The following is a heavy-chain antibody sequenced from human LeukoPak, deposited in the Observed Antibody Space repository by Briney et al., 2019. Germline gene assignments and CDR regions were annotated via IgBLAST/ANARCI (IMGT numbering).Heavy chain of an antibody. D-gene: IGHD3/OR15-3a*01. J-gene: IGHJ4*02. V-gene: IGHV5-51*01. CDR1: GYNFGSYW. CDR3: TNNYDFFRH. CDR2: IYPGDSET. Sequence: GESLKISCEASGYNFGSYWLGWVRQTPGKGLEWMGIIYPGDSETRYSPSFEGQVTISVDKSTAFLQWSSLKASDTAMYYCTNNYDFFRHWGQGTLVTVSS.